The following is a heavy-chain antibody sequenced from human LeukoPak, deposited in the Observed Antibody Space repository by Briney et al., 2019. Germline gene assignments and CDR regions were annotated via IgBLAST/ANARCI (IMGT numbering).Heavy chain of an antibody. J-gene: IGHJ3*02. CDR2: INPSGGST. V-gene: IGHV1-46*01. Sequence: ASVKGPCKASGYTFTSYYMHWVRQAPGQGLEWMGIINPSGGSTSYAQKFQGRVTMTRDTSASTVYMELSSLRSEDTAVYYCAREGSSSSDAFDIWGQGTVVTVSS. CDR1: GYTFTSYY. D-gene: IGHD6-6*01. CDR3: AREGSSSSDAFDI.